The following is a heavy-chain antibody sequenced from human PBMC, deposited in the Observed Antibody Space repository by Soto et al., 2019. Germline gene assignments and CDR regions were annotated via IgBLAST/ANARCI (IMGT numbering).Heavy chain of an antibody. Sequence: ESGPTLVNPTQTLTLTCTFSGFSLSTSGMCVSWIRQPPGKALEWLARIDWDDDKYYSTSLKTRLTISKDTSKNQVVLTMTNMDPVDTATYYCARIRSKGSRYCSSTSCYEEYYYYMDVWGKGTTVTVSS. V-gene: IGHV2-70*11. CDR1: GFSLSTSGMC. D-gene: IGHD2-2*01. CDR2: IDWDDDK. CDR3: ARIRSKGSRYCSSTSCYEEYYYYMDV. J-gene: IGHJ6*03.